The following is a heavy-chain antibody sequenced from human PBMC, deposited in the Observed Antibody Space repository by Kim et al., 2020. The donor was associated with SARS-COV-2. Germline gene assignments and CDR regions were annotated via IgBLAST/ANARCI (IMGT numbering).Heavy chain of an antibody. J-gene: IGHJ6*02. Sequence: GGSLRLSCAASGFTFDDYTMHWVRQAPGKGLEWFSLISWDGGSTYYADSVKGRFTISRDNSKNSLYLQMNSLRTEDTALYYCAKDIGLRPWWLHTDYYYYYGMDVWGQGTTVTVSS. CDR2: ISWDGGST. CDR1: GFTFDDYT. V-gene: IGHV3-43*01. D-gene: IGHD2-15*01. CDR3: AKDIGLRPWWLHTDYYYYYGMDV.